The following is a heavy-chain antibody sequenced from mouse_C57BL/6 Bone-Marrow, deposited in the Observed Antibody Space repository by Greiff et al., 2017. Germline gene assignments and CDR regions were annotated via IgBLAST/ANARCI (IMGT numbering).Heavy chain of an antibody. J-gene: IGHJ1*03. CDR3: AISIWGGCYWYFDV. CDR2: IHPSDSDT. V-gene: IGHV1-74*01. Sequence: QVQLKQPGAELVKPGASVKVSCKASGYTFTSYWMHWVKQRPGQGLEWIGRIHPSDSDTNYNQKFKGKATLTVDKSSSTAYMQLSSLTSEDSAVYYCAISIWGGCYWYFDVWGTGTTVTVSS. CDR1: GYTFTSYW.